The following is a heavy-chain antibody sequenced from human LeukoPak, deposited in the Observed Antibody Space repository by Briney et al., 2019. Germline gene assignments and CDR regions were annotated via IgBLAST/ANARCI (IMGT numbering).Heavy chain of an antibody. D-gene: IGHD5-12*01. J-gene: IGHJ4*02. CDR1: GFTFSSYS. V-gene: IGHV3-21*01. CDR3: AREGGDIVAIPFDY. CDR2: ISSSSSYI. Sequence: GGSLRLSCAASGFTFSSYSMNWVRQAPGKGLEWVSSISSSSSYIYYADSVKGRFTISRDNAKNSLYLQMNSLRAEDTAVYYCAREGGDIVAIPFDYWGRGTLVTVSS.